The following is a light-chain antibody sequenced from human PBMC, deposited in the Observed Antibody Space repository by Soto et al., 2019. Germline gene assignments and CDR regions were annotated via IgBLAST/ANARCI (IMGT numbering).Light chain of an antibody. J-gene: IGKJ5*01. CDR2: AAS. Sequence: DIQLTQSPSLLSASVGDRVTITCRASQAISTYLAWYQQASGKAPKLLISAASTLQRGVPSRFSGSGSGTDFTLTISCLQSEDFATYYCQQYYSYPITFGQGTRLEIK. CDR3: QQYYSYPIT. CDR1: QAISTY. V-gene: IGKV1-9*01.